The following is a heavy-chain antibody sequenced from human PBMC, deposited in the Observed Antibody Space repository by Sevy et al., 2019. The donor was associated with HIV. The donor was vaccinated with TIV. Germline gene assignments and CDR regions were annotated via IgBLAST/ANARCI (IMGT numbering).Heavy chain of an antibody. D-gene: IGHD2-2*01. V-gene: IGHV3-23*01. CDR2: ISGSGGTT. J-gene: IGHJ6*02. CDR1: GFTFSNYA. CDR3: AKGDATFYGLDV. Sequence: GESLKISCAASGFTFSNYAMNWVRQAPGKGLEWVSSISGSGGTTYYAVSVEGRFTISRDKSKNTLYLQMNSLRVEDTAVFYCAKGDATFYGLDVWGQGTTVTVSS.